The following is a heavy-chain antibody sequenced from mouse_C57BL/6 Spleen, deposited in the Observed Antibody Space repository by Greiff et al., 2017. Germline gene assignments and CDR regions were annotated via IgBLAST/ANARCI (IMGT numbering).Heavy chain of an antibody. Sequence: EVHLVESGGDLVKPGGSLKLSCAASGFTFSSYGMSWVRQTPDKRLEWVATISSGGSYTYYPDSVKGRFTISRDNAKNTLYLQMSSLKSEDTAMYYCARILSTVVEDFDYWGQGTTLTVSS. CDR3: ARILSTVVEDFDY. CDR2: ISSGGSYT. D-gene: IGHD1-1*01. CDR1: GFTFSSYG. V-gene: IGHV5-6*01. J-gene: IGHJ2*01.